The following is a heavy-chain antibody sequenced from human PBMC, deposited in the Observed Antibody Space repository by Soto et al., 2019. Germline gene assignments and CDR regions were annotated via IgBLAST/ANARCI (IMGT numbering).Heavy chain of an antibody. V-gene: IGHV3-33*01. D-gene: IGHD3-10*01. Sequence: QVQLVESGGGVVQPGRSLRLSCAASGFTFSNYGMHWVRQAPGKGLEWVAVILNDGSNRYHADSVKDRFTISRDNSKNMLYLQMNSLRAEDTDVYYCARDDEYSGNGMDVWSQGTKVTVS. CDR2: ILNDGSNR. J-gene: IGHJ6*02. CDR3: ARDDEYSGNGMDV. CDR1: GFTFSNYG.